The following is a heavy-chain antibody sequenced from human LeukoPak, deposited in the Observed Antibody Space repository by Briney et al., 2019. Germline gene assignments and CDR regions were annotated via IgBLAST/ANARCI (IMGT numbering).Heavy chain of an antibody. CDR1: GFTVSSNY. CDR2: ISDDSSFT. D-gene: IGHD5-12*01. J-gene: IGHJ4*02. Sequence: GGSLRLSCAASGFTVSSNYMSWVRQAPGKGLECVSIISDDSSFTYYLDPVKGRSTIFRDNSKNTLYLHMNSLKAEDTAVYYCAKGRCSGPGCDSFDYWGQGALVTVSS. CDR3: AKGRCSGPGCDSFDY. V-gene: IGHV3-53*01.